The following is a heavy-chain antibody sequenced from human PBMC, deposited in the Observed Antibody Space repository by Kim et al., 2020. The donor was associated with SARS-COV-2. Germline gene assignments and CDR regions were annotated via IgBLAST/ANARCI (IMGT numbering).Heavy chain of an antibody. CDR1: GYTFIGYY. J-gene: IGHJ4*02. V-gene: IGHV1-2*06. CDR3: ARGGGKWNVDY. CDR2: INPNTGVT. Sequence: ASVKVSCKASGYTFIGYYMYWVRQARGQGLEWMGRINPNTGVTNYAQKFQGRVTMTRDTSISTVYMELRTLRSDDTAVYHCARGGGKWNVDYWGQGTLV. D-gene: IGHD3-16*01.